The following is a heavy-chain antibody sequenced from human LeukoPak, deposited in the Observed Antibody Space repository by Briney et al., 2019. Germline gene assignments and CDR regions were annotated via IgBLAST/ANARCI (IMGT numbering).Heavy chain of an antibody. CDR3: ARGPAAGNLLGY. Sequence: PGGSLRLSCAASGFTSSSYWMSWVRQAPGKGLEWVANIKQDGSEKYYVDSVKGRFTISRDNAKNSLFLQMNSLRAEDTAVYYCARGPAAGNLLGYWGQGALVTVSS. J-gene: IGHJ4*02. CDR2: IKQDGSEK. V-gene: IGHV3-7*01. CDR1: GFTSSSYW. D-gene: IGHD6-19*01.